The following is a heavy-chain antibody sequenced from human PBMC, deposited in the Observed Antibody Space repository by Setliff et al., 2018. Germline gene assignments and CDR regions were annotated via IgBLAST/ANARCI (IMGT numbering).Heavy chain of an antibody. D-gene: IGHD3-16*01. Sequence: ASVKVSCKASGYTFTGYYMHWVRQAPGQGLEWMGWINPNSGGTNYAQKFQGWVTMTRDTSISTAYMELSRLRSDDTAVYYCASPDYQYYYYYGMDVWGQGTTVTVSS. J-gene: IGHJ6*02. CDR3: ASPDYQYYYYYGMDV. V-gene: IGHV1-2*04. CDR2: INPNSGGT. CDR1: GYTFTGYY.